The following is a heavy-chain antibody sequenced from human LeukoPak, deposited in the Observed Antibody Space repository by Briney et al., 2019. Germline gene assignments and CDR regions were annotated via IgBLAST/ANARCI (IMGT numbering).Heavy chain of an antibody. CDR3: ARLSANSSAYFFDY. V-gene: IGHV3-66*04. CDR1: GFTFSSYW. J-gene: IGHJ4*02. D-gene: IGHD3-22*01. CDR2: IYRGGST. Sequence: GGSLRLSCAASGFTFSSYWMHWVRQDPGKGLEWVSIIYRGGSTNYADSVKGRFTISRDTSKNTLYLQMNSLRAEDTAVYYCARLSANSSAYFFDYWGQGTLVTVSS.